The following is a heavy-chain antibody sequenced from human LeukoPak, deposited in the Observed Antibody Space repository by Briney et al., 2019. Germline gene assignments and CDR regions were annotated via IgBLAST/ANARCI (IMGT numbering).Heavy chain of an antibody. CDR2: ISYSGTT. CDR3: ARQEGGFSYFDF. CDR1: GGSISSSSSTSY. D-gene: IGHD2/OR15-2a*01. V-gene: IGHV4-39*01. Sequence: SETLPLTCTVSGGSISSSSSTSYWGWVRQSPGKGLEWIGTISYSGTTFSNPALKSRVSISVDTSKNQFSLILRSVTAADTAMYFCARQEGGFSYFDFWGQGALVTVSS. J-gene: IGHJ4*02.